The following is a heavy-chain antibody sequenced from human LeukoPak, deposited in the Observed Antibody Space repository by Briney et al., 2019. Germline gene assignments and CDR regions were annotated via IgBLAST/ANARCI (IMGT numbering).Heavy chain of an antibody. CDR2: CNPEDGET. CDR3: ARDSAEQLADAFDI. CDR1: GYTLTELC. Sequence: ASVKVSCKVSGYTLTELCMHWVRQAPGKGLEWMGGCNPEDGETVYAQKFQGRVTMIEDTSTDTAYMELSSLRSEDTAVYYCARDSAEQLADAFDIWGQGTMVTVSS. D-gene: IGHD6-13*01. J-gene: IGHJ3*02. V-gene: IGHV1-24*01.